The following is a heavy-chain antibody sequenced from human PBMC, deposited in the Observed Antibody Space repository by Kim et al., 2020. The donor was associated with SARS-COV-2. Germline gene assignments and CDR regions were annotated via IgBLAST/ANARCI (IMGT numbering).Heavy chain of an antibody. D-gene: IGHD3-10*01. J-gene: IGHJ6*02. V-gene: IGHV3-30*04. CDR2: ISYDGSNK. CDR1: GFTFSSYA. CDR3: ARDLLRFGEVYYGMDV. Sequence: GGSLRLSCAASGFTFSSYAMHWVRQAPGKGLEWVAVISYDGSNKYYADSVKGRFTISRDNSKNTLYLQMNSLRAEDTAVYYCARDLLRFGEVYYGMDVWGQGTTVTVSS.